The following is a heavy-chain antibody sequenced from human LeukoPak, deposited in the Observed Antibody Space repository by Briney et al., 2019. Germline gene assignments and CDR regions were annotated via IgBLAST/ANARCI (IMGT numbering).Heavy chain of an antibody. J-gene: IGHJ4*02. D-gene: IGHD3-16*01. CDR2: IYYSGST. Sequence: SETLSLTCTVSGDSISSSNYYWGWIRQPPGKGLEWIGNIYYSGSTYYNPSLKSRVTISVNTSKNQFSLKLSSVTAADTAVYYCAREFTFGGVIGYWGQGTLVTVSS. CDR1: GDSISSSNYY. V-gene: IGHV4-39*07. CDR3: AREFTFGGVIGY.